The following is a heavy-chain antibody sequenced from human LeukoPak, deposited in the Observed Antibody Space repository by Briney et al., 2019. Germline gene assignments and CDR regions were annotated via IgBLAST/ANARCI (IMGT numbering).Heavy chain of an antibody. V-gene: IGHV1-2*06. CDR2: INPNSGDT. J-gene: IGHJ4*02. CDR3: ARDYCSSTSCLFDY. Sequence: ASVKVSCKASGYTFTGYHMHWVRQAPGQGLEWVGRINPNSGDTNYAQKFQGRVTMTRDTSISTAYMELSRLRSDDTAVYYCARDYCSSTSCLFDYWGQGTLVTVSS. D-gene: IGHD2-2*01. CDR1: GYTFTGYH.